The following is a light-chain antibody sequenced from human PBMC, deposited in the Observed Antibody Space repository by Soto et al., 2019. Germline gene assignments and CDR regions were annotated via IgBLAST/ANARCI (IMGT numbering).Light chain of an antibody. J-gene: IGKJ4*01. CDR2: DAS. CDR1: KSVNSY. CDR3: QQRSNWPLT. Sequence: EIVLTQSPATLSLSPGERATLSCRASKSVNSYLAWYQQKPGQAPRLLIYDASNRATGIPARFSGSGSGTDFTLTISSLEPEDFAVYYCQQRSNWPLTFGGGTKVEIK. V-gene: IGKV3-11*01.